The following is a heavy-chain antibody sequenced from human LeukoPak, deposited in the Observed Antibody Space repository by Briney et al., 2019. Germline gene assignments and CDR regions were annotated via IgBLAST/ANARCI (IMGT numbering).Heavy chain of an antibody. Sequence: PSETLSLTCTVSGGSISSGGYYWSWIRQHPGDGLEWIGNIYYSGSTYYNPSLKSRVTISIDTSKNQFSLKLSSVTAADTAVYYCAGAPEEVVAAQTDWGQGTLVTVSS. V-gene: IGHV4-31*03. CDR1: GGSISSGGYY. CDR2: IYYSGST. CDR3: AGAPEEVVAAQTD. D-gene: IGHD2-15*01. J-gene: IGHJ4*02.